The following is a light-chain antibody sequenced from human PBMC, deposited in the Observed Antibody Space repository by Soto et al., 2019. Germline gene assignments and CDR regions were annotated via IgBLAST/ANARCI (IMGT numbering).Light chain of an antibody. CDR1: QTISSW. Sequence: DIQMTQSPSTLSGSVGDRVTITCRASQTISSWLAWYQQKPGKAPKLLIYKASTLRSGVPSRFSGSGSGTEFTLTISSLQPDDFATYYCHEYTNVWTFGQGTKV. J-gene: IGKJ1*01. CDR3: HEYTNVWT. CDR2: KAS. V-gene: IGKV1-5*03.